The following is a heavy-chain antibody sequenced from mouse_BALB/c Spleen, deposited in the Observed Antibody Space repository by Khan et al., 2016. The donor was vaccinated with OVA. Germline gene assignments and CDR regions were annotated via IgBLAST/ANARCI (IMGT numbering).Heavy chain of an antibody. Sequence: EVELVESGGDLVKPGGSLKLSCAASGFTFSTSGMSWVRQAPDKRLEWVATVSTGGSYTYYPDSVKGRFTISRDNAKNTLYLQLSGLRSEDTAMFYCTRLADYYDSDGFAYWGQGTLVTVSA. D-gene: IGHD1-1*01. CDR3: TRLADYYDSDGFAY. CDR1: GFTFSTSG. CDR2: VSTGGSYT. J-gene: IGHJ3*01. V-gene: IGHV5-6*01.